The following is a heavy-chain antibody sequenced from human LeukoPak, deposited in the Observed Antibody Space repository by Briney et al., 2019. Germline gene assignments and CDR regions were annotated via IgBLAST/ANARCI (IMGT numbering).Heavy chain of an antibody. CDR3: ARARYSYGYYYYYYMDV. D-gene: IGHD5-18*01. CDR2: IKQDGSEK. CDR1: GFTFSSYW. V-gene: IGHV3-7*01. J-gene: IGHJ6*03. Sequence: GGSLRLSCAASGFTFSSYWMSWVRQAPGKGLEWVANIKQDGSEKYYVDSVKGRFTISRDNAKDSLYLQMNSLRAEDTAVYYCARARYSYGYYYYYYMDVWGKGTTVTVSS.